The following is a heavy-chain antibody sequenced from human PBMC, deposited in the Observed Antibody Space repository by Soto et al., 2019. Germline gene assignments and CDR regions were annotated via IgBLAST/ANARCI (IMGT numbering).Heavy chain of an antibody. J-gene: IGHJ4*02. D-gene: IGHD3-10*02. Sequence: QVQLVQSGAEVKTPGSSVKVSCKASGGIFTRYDIRWVRQAPGQGLEWMGAIIPIFGTANYAQKFQGRVQITADATTSTAYMELSSLRSEDTAMYYCAINEGRDVSTFDYWGQGTLVTVSS. CDR1: GGIFTRYD. CDR3: AINEGRDVSTFDY. CDR2: IIPIFGTA. V-gene: IGHV1-69*01.